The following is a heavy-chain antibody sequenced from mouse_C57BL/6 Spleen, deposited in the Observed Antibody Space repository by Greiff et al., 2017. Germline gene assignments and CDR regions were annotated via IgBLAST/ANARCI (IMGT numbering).Heavy chain of an antibody. D-gene: IGHD2-5*01. V-gene: IGHV5-17*01. CDR2: ISSGSSTI. Sequence: EVQLVESGGGLVKPGGSLKLSCAASGFTFSDYGLHWVRQAPEKGLEWVAYISSGSSTIYYADTVKGRFTISRDNAKNTLFLQMTSLRSEDTAMYYCARNPAYYSNFFDYWGQGTTLTVSS. CDR1: GFTFSDYG. J-gene: IGHJ2*01. CDR3: ARNPAYYSNFFDY.